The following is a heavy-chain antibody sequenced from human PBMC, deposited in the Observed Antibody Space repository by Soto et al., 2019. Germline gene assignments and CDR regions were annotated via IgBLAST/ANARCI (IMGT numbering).Heavy chain of an antibody. CDR3: ARIRGYWYGLDV. J-gene: IGHJ6*02. V-gene: IGHV3-23*01. Sequence: EVQLLESGGGLVQPGGSLRLSCAASGFPLSTYGMTWVRQAPGKGLEWVSAITGTGGNTYYVDSVKGRFTSSRDNSKNLLYLQGTSLRVEDTAVYYCARIRGYWYGLDVWGQGTTVTVSS. CDR2: ITGTGGNT. CDR1: GFPLSTYG.